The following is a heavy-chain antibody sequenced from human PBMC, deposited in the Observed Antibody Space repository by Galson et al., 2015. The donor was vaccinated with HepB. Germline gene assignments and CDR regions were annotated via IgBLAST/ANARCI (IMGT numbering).Heavy chain of an antibody. CDR2: ISYDGSNK. Sequence: PRLSCAASGFTFSSYAMHWVRQAPGKGLEWVAVISYDGSNKYYADSVKGRFTISRDNSKNTLYLQMNSLRAEDTAVYYCARDFMVLGVQSRDYYYYGMDVWGQGTTFTVSS. CDR1: GFTFSSYA. D-gene: IGHD3-10*01. J-gene: IGHJ6*02. V-gene: IGHV3-30*04. CDR3: ARDFMVLGVQSRDYYYYGMDV.